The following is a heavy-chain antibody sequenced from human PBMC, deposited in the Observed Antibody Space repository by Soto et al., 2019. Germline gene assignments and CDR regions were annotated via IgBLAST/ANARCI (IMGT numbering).Heavy chain of an antibody. CDR1: GDSISSSNW. Sequence: QVQLQESGPGLVKPSGTLSLTCAVSGDSISSSNWWSWVRQPPGKGLEWIGEILHSGSTNYNPSLKSRVNMSVDRSTNQISLNLSSVTAADTAVYFCTRWGYDSGSDDTFDVWGQGTMVTVSS. V-gene: IGHV4-4*02. D-gene: IGHD3-10*01. J-gene: IGHJ3*01. CDR2: ILHSGST. CDR3: TRWGYDSGSDDTFDV.